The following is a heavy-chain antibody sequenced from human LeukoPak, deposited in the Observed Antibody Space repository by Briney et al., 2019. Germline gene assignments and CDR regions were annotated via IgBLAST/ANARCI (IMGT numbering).Heavy chain of an antibody. D-gene: IGHD6-13*01. J-gene: IGHJ5*02. V-gene: IGHV1-18*01. CDR2: ISAYNGNT. Sequence: GASVKVSCKASGYTFTSYGISWVRQAPGQGLEWMGWISAYNGNTNYAQKLQGRVTMTTETSTSTAYMELRSLRSDDTAVYYCARDLYSSSWYDSYWFDPWGQGTLVTVSS. CDR1: GYTFTSYG. CDR3: ARDLYSSSWYDSYWFDP.